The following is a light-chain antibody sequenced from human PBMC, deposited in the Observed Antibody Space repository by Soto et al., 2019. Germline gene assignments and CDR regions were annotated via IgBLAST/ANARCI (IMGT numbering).Light chain of an antibody. V-gene: IGKV1-39*01. CDR2: AAS. J-gene: IGKJ5*01. Sequence: DIQMTQSPSSLSASVGDRVTITCRASQVIGNYLAWYQHKPGKAPEVLIYAASNLQSGVPSRFSGSGSGTDFTLTISSLQPADSATYYCQQSYRTPITFGQGTRLEIK. CDR3: QQSYRTPIT. CDR1: QVIGNY.